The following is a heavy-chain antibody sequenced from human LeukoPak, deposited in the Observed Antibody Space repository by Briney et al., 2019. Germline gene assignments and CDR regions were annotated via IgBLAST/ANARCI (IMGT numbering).Heavy chain of an antibody. V-gene: IGHV4-38-2*02. CDR2: IRPDGHT. D-gene: IGHD5-12*01. CDR3: ARQVATKREWAFDV. Sequence: SETLSLTCTVSGYFSTAYYWGWIRQPPGKGLEWMASIRPDGHTYTNSSLRNQLTISADMSRNEFSLKLNSLTAADTAVYYCARQVATKREWAFDVWGQGTVVTVSS. J-gene: IGHJ3*01. CDR1: GYFSTAYY.